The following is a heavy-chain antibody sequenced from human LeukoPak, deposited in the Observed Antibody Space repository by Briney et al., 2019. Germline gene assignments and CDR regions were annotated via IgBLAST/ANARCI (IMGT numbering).Heavy chain of an antibody. CDR2: IYSGGRT. J-gene: IGHJ4*02. Sequence: GGSLRLSCAASGFTVSSNYMNWVRQAPGKGLEWVSVIYSGGRTYYADSVKGRFTISRDNSKNTLYLQMNSLRAEDTAVYYCAREPYGGNLYYFDYWGQGTLVTVSS. CDR1: GFTVSSNY. V-gene: IGHV3-53*01. CDR3: AREPYGGNLYYFDY. D-gene: IGHD4-23*01.